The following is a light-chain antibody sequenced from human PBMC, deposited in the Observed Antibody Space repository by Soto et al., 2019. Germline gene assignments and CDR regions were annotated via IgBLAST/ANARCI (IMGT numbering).Light chain of an antibody. Sequence: QSVLTQPASVSGSPGQSITISCTGTSSDVGNYNLVSWYQQHPDKAPKLMIYEVTKRPSGVSNRFSGAKSGNTASLTISGLQAEDEADYYCYSYSGGNTYYVFGTGTKVTVL. J-gene: IGLJ1*01. CDR1: SSDVGNYNL. CDR2: EVT. CDR3: YSYSGGNTYYV. V-gene: IGLV2-23*02.